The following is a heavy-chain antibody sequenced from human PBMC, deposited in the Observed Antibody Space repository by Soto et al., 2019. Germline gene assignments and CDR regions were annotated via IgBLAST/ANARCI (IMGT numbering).Heavy chain of an antibody. CDR3: ARGGITGTTGYYYYYGMDV. Sequence: GASVKVSCKASGYTFTSYGISWVRQAPGQGLEWMGWISAYNGNTNYAQKLQGRVTMTTDTSTSTAYMELRSLRSDDTAVYYCARGGITGTTGYYYYYGMDVWGQGTTVTVSS. CDR2: ISAYNGNT. CDR1: GYTFTSYG. D-gene: IGHD1-7*01. V-gene: IGHV1-18*01. J-gene: IGHJ6*02.